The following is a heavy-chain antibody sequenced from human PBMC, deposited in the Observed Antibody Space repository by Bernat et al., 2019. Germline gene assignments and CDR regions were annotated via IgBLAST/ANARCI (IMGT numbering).Heavy chain of an antibody. Sequence: QVQLVESGGGLVKPGGSLRLSCAASGFTFSDYYMSWIRQAPGKGLEGVSYISSSSSYTTYADSVKGRFTISRDNAKNSLYLLMNSLRAEDTAVYYCARARGYCSGVSCSYDFDYWGQGTLVTVSS. CDR1: GFTFSDYY. J-gene: IGHJ4*02. CDR3: ARARGYCSGVSCSYDFDY. CDR2: ISSSSSYT. V-gene: IGHV3-11*05. D-gene: IGHD2-15*01.